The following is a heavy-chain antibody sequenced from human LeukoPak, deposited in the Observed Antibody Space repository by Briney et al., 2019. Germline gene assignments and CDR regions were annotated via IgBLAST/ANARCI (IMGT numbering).Heavy chain of an antibody. CDR2: INSGGSST. D-gene: IGHD1-26*01. CDR3: ARSFGGTYYFDY. V-gene: IGHV3-74*01. Sequence: PGGSLRLSCAASGFTFSPYWMHLVRQAPGKGLVWVSHINSGGSSTSYADSVKGRFTISRDNAKNTLFLQMHSLRADDTAVYYCARSFGGTYYFDYWGQGTLVTVSS. J-gene: IGHJ4*02. CDR1: GFTFSPYW.